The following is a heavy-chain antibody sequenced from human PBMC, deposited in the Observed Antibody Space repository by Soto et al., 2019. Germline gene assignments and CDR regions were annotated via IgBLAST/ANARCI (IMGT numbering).Heavy chain of an antibody. Sequence: PSETLSLTCTVSGGSISDFYWSWIRQPPGKGLEWIGYIYYSGSTNYNPSLKSRVTISVDTSKNQFSLNLGSMSPADTAVYYCARVGGLAARTFDYWGPGTLVTVSS. CDR3: ARVGGLAARTFDY. CDR1: GGSISDFY. D-gene: IGHD6-6*01. CDR2: IYYSGST. V-gene: IGHV4-59*01. J-gene: IGHJ4*02.